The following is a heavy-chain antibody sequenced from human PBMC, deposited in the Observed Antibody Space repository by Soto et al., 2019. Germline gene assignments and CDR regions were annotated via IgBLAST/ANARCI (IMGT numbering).Heavy chain of an antibody. V-gene: IGHV3-23*01. Sequence: EVQLLESGGGLVQPGGSLRLSCSASGFTFSSYAMSWVRQAPGKGLESVSAISGSGGSTYYADSVKGRFTIFRDNSKNTLYLQMDSLRAEDTAVYYCAKGPPPPYSSTWYYFDSWGQGILVTVSS. CDR1: GFTFSSYA. D-gene: IGHD6-13*01. J-gene: IGHJ4*02. CDR2: ISGSGGST. CDR3: AKGPPPPYSSTWYYFDS.